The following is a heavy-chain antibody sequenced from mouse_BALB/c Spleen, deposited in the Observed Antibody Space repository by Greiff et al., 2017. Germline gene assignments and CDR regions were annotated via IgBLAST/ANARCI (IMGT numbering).Heavy chain of an antibody. V-gene: IGHV5-6-3*01. J-gene: IGHJ4*01. Sequence: EVHLVESGGGLVQPGGSLKLSCAASGFTFSSYGMSWVRQTPDKRLELVATINSNGGSTYYPDSVKGRFTISRDNAKNTLYLQMSSLKSEDTAMYYCARDRVRAMDYWGQGTSVTVSS. CDR3: ARDRVRAMDY. CDR2: INSNGGST. CDR1: GFTFSSYG. D-gene: IGHD2-13*01.